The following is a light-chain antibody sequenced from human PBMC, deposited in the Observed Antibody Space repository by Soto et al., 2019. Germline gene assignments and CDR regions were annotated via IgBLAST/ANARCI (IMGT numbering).Light chain of an antibody. CDR1: QTISSW. CDR3: QQTYSSPLT. J-gene: IGKJ4*02. V-gene: IGKV1-39*01. CDR2: AAS. Sequence: DIQMTQSPSTLSGSVGDRVTLTCRASQTISSWLAWYQQKPGKAPKLLIYAASTLHSGVSSRFSGSGAGTDFTLTSTSLQPEDFATYYCQQTYSSPLTFGGGTKVDIK.